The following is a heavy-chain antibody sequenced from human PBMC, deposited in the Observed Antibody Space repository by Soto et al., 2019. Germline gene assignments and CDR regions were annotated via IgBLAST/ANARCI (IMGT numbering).Heavy chain of an antibody. J-gene: IGHJ4*02. CDR2: ISGSGVTT. CDR1: GFTFSSYA. CDR3: SVDRDDSGMVDYFES. Sequence: PGGSLRLSCTASGFTFSSYAMTWVRQAPGKGLEYISAISGSGVTTYYADSMKGRFTVSRDNSKNTLYLQMISLRAEDTAIYYFSVDRDDSGMVDYFESWGQGTMVTVSS. V-gene: IGHV3-23*01. D-gene: IGHD3-22*01.